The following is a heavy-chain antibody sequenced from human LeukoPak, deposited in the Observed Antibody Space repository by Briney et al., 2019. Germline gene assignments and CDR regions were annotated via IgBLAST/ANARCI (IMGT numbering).Heavy chain of an antibody. V-gene: IGHV4-59*11. CDR2: IYYSGST. Sequence: SEPLSLTCTVSGGSISSHYWSWIRQPPGKGLEWIGYIYYSGSTNYNPSLKSRVTISVDTSKNQFSLKLSSVTAADTAVYYCASMVAATPIWFDPWGQGTLVTVSS. CDR1: GGSISSHY. D-gene: IGHD2-15*01. CDR3: ASMVAATPIWFDP. J-gene: IGHJ5*02.